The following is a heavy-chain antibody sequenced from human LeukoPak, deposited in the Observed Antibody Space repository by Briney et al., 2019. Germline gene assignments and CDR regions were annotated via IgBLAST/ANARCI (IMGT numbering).Heavy chain of an antibody. V-gene: IGHV3-23*01. J-gene: IGHJ3*02. CDR3: ATDYYDSSGYYLDAFDI. CDR2: ISGSGGST. CDR1: GFTFSSYA. D-gene: IGHD3-22*01. Sequence: GGSLRLSCAASGFTFSSYAMSWVRQAPGKGLEWVSAISGSGGSTYYADSVKGRFTISRDSSKNTLYLQMNSLRAEDTAVYYCATDYYDSSGYYLDAFDIWGQGTMVTVSS.